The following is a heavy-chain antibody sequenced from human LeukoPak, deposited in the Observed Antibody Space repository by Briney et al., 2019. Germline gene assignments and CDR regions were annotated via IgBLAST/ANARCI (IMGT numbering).Heavy chain of an antibody. D-gene: IGHD6-19*01. CDR1: GGSISSSSYY. V-gene: IGHV4-39*07. J-gene: IGHJ4*02. CDR3: VRSHTGYSSGWYENY. CDR2: IYYSGST. Sequence: SETLSLTCTVSGGSISSSSYYWGWLRQPPGKGLEWIGSIYYSGSTYYNPSLKSRVTISVDTSKNQFSLKLSSVTAADTAVYYCVRSHTGYSSGWYENYWGQGTLVTVSS.